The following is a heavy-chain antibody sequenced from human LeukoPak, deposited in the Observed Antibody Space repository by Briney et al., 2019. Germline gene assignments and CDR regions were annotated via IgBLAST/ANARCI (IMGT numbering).Heavy chain of an antibody. J-gene: IGHJ4*02. CDR1: GGSFSGYY. CDR2: INHSGST. Sequence: PSETLSLTCAVYGGSFSGYYWSWIRQPPGKGLEWLGEINHSGSTNYNPSLKSRVTISVDTSKNQFSLKLSSVTAADTAVYYCARALRTYYYDSSANLDYWGQGTLVTVSS. D-gene: IGHD3-22*01. V-gene: IGHV4-34*01. CDR3: ARALRTYYYDSSANLDY.